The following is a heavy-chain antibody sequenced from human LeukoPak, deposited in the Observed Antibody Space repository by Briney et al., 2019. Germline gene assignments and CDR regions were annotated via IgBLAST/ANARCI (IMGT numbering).Heavy chain of an antibody. V-gene: IGHV1-18*01. CDR1: GGTFSSYA. Sequence: ASVKVSCKASGGTFSSYAISWVRQAPGQGLEWMGWISAYNGNTNYAQKLQGRVTMTTDTSTSTAYMELRSLRSDDTAVYYCARVRIAARPENWFDPWGQGTLVTVSS. J-gene: IGHJ5*02. D-gene: IGHD6-6*01. CDR2: ISAYNGNT. CDR3: ARVRIAARPENWFDP.